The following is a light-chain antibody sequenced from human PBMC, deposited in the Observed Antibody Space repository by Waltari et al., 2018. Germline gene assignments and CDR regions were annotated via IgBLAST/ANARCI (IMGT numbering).Light chain of an antibody. J-gene: IGKJ1*01. CDR3: QQSYSPPPT. Sequence: DIQMTQSPSSLAASVGDRVSITCRKSLSSSRFVNWYQQKPGKAPKLLIHGATSLQSGVPSRFSGSGSGTEFTLTITSLQREDLGTYYCQQSYSPPPTFGQGTKVE. V-gene: IGKV1-39*01. CDR2: GAT. CDR1: LSSSRF.